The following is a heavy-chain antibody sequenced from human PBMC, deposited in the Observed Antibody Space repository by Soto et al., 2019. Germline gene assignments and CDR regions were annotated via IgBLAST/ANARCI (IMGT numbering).Heavy chain of an antibody. CDR2: IYPGDSDT. CDR3: ARYARYCSGGSCYWGGVDY. J-gene: IGHJ4*02. D-gene: IGHD2-15*01. CDR1: GYSFTGYW. V-gene: IGHV5-51*01. Sequence: GASLKISCKGSGYSFTGYWIAWVRQMPRKGLEWMGIIYPGDSDTRYSPSFQGQVTISADKSISTAYLQWSSMKASDTSMYYCARYARYCSGGSCYWGGVDYWGQGTLVTVSS.